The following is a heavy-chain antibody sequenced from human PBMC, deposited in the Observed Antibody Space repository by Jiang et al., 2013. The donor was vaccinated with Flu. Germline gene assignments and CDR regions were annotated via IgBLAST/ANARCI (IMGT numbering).Heavy chain of an antibody. V-gene: IGHV3-23*01. J-gene: IGHJ4*02. D-gene: IGHD1-20*01. CDR2: ISSSGDSS. CDR3: VKEARYNWNGDF. Sequence: LLESGGGLEHPGGSLRLSCAASGFTFSTFAMSWVRQAPGKGLEWVCAISSSGDSSYYADSVKGRFTISRDNSKSTLYLFMHSLRAEDTAVYYCVKEARYNWNGDFWGQGT. CDR1: GFTFSTFA.